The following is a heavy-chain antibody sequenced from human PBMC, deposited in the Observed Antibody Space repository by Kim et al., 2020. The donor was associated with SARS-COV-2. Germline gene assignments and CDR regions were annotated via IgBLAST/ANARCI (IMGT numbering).Heavy chain of an antibody. CDR2: IYYSGST. V-gene: IGHV4-61*01. J-gene: IGHJ4*02. CDR1: GGSVSSGSYY. Sequence: SETLSLTCTVSGGSVSSGSYYWSWIRQPPGKGLEWIGYIYYSGSTNYNPSLKSRVTISVDTSKNQFSLRLSSVTAADTAVYYCARAYYDYIWGSYGPFDYWGQGTLVTVSS. D-gene: IGHD3-16*01. CDR3: ARAYYDYIWGSYGPFDY.